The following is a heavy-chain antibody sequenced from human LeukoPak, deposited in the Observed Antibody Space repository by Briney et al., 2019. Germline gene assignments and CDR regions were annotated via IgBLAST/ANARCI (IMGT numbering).Heavy chain of an antibody. CDR3: STGGLQIDY. V-gene: IGHV3-15*01. CDR1: GFTFSNAW. CDR2: IKSKYHGGTT. J-gene: IGHJ4*02. D-gene: IGHD4-11*01. Sequence: GGSLRLSCAGSGFTFSNAWMNWIRQAPEKGLEGVGRIKSKYHGGTTDYAAPVKGRFTISRDDSKDMVYLQMNSLKIEDTAVYYCSTGGLQIDYWGQGTLVTVSS.